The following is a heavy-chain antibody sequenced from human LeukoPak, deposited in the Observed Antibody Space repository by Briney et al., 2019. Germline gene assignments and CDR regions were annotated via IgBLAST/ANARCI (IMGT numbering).Heavy chain of an antibody. Sequence: PGGSLRLSCAASGFTFSTYSMSWVRQAPGKGLEWVSSISSDGSNTYYADSVKGRFSISRDNSMNTLYLQMNSLRAEDTAVYYCAKDRPCTWCSPSDFWGQGTLVTVSS. J-gene: IGHJ4*02. D-gene: IGHD4/OR15-4a*01. CDR2: ISSDGSNT. CDR3: AKDRPCTWCSPSDF. CDR1: GFTFSTYS. V-gene: IGHV3-23*01.